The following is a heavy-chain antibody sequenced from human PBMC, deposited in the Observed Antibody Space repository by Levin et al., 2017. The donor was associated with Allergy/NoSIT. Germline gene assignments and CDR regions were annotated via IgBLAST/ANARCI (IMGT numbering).Heavy chain of an antibody. J-gene: IGHJ5*02. CDR3: AHASGYDYVRFVDWFDP. Sequence: SGPTLVKPTQTLTLTCTFSGFSLRTSGVGVSWIRQPPGKALEWLAVIYWDDDKRYSPSLKNRLTITKDTSKNQVVLTMTNMDPVDTATYHCAHASGYDYVRFVDWFDPWGQGTLVTVSS. D-gene: IGHD5-12*01. CDR2: IYWDDDK. CDR1: GFSLRTSGVG. V-gene: IGHV2-5*02.